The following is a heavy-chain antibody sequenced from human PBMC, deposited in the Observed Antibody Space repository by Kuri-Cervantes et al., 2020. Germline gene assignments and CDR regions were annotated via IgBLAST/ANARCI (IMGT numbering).Heavy chain of an antibody. CDR1: GFTFSSYG. D-gene: IGHD6-19*01. CDR3: ARDRLRLVSDDAFDI. CDR2: IWYDGSNK. Sequence: GGSLRLPCAASGFTFSSYGMHWVRQAPGKGLEWVAVIWYDGSNKYYADSVKGRFTISRDNSKNTLYLQMNSLRAEDTAVYYCARDRLRLVSDDAFDIWGQGTMVTVSS. J-gene: IGHJ3*02. V-gene: IGHV3-33*01.